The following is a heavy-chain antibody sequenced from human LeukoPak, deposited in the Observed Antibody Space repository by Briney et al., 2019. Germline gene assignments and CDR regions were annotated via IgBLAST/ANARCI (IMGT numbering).Heavy chain of an antibody. CDR3: AKDYGQWLVQEAFDF. V-gene: IGHV3-23*01. Sequence: GGSLRLSCAASGFTFSSYAMSWVRQAPGKGLEWVSAISGSGGSTYYADSVKGRFTISRDNSKNTLYLQMNSLRAEDTAVYYCAKDYGQWLVQEAFDFWGQGTMVTVSS. CDR1: GFTFSSYA. D-gene: IGHD6-19*01. J-gene: IGHJ3*01. CDR2: ISGSGGST.